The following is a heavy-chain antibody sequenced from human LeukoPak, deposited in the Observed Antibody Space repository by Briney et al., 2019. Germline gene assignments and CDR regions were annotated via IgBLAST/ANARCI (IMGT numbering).Heavy chain of an antibody. CDR3: ARDRVGAKGFFDY. Sequence: SETLSRTCTVSGGSISSYYWSWIRQPPGKGLEWIGYIYYSGSTNYNPSLKSRVTISVDTSKNQFSLKLSSVTAADTAVYYCARDRVGAKGFFDYWGQGTLVTVSS. J-gene: IGHJ4*02. V-gene: IGHV4-59*01. CDR1: GGSISSYY. CDR2: IYYSGST. D-gene: IGHD1-26*01.